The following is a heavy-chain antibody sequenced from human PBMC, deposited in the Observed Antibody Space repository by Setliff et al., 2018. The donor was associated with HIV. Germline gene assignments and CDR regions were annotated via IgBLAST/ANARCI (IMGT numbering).Heavy chain of an antibody. Sequence: PSETLSFTCAISGDTISSNSVSWNWIRQSPSRGLEWLGRTYYRSKWYNDYAVSVKSRLTFNPDTSKNQFSLQLNSVTPEDTAVYFCARGNSTKRGFYYWGLGTLVTVSS. J-gene: IGHJ4*02. CDR2: TYYRSKWYN. V-gene: IGHV6-1*01. CDR3: ARGNSTKRGFYY. CDR1: GDTISSNSVS. D-gene: IGHD3-10*01.